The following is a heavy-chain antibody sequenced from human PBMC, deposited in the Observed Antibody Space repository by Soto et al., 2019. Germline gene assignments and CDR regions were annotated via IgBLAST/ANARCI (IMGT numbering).Heavy chain of an antibody. Sequence: VQLVESGGGLVQPGGSLRLSCAASGFTLDDYTMHWVRQAPGKGLEWVAGVGWNGGDIVYADSVKGRFTVSRDNTKSSLYLEMNSLRTEDTAIYYCAKDRAVVVPVSTSYFHYYGLDVWGQGTTVTVS. CDR1: GFTLDDYT. CDR2: VGWNGGDI. J-gene: IGHJ6*02. CDR3: AKDRAVVVPVSTSYFHYYGLDV. D-gene: IGHD2-2*01. V-gene: IGHV3-9*01.